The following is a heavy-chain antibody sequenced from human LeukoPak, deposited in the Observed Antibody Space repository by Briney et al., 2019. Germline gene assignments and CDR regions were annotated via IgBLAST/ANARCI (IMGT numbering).Heavy chain of an antibody. CDR1: GFTFSSYS. D-gene: IGHD3-10*01. Sequence: GGSLRLSCAASGFTFSSYSMNWVRQAPGKGLEWVSYISSSSSTIYYADSVKGRFTISRDNAKNSLYLQMNSLRDEDTAVYYCARDLAEGYYGSDPTSGYWGQGTLVTVSS. CDR2: ISSSSSTI. CDR3: ARDLAEGYYGSDPTSGY. V-gene: IGHV3-48*02. J-gene: IGHJ4*02.